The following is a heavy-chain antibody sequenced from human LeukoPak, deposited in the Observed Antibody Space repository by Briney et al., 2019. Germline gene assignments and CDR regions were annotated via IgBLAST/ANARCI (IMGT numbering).Heavy chain of an antibody. CDR2: ISGGSHI. D-gene: IGHD6-19*01. J-gene: IGHJ6*02. Sequence: GGSLRLSCAASGFTFSSYAMSWVRQAPGKGLEWVSYISGGSHIYYADSVKGRFTISRDNAKNSLYLQMNSLRAEDTAVYYCARDPYSSGWPSYYYYGMDVWGQGTTVTVSS. V-gene: IGHV3-21*05. CDR1: GFTFSSYA. CDR3: ARDPYSSGWPSYYYYGMDV.